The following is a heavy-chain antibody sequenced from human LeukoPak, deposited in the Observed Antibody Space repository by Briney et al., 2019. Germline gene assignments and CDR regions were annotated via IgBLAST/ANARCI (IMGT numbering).Heavy chain of an antibody. CDR3: ARDVSTVTTIGAFDI. J-gene: IGHJ3*02. Sequence: SETLSLTCTVSGGSISSGSYYWGWIRQPAGKGLEWIGRIYTSGSTSYNPSLKSRVTISVDKSKNQFSLKLSSVTAADTAVYYCARDVSTVTTIGAFDIWGQGTMVTVSS. CDR1: GGSISSGSYY. D-gene: IGHD4-17*01. CDR2: IYTSGST. V-gene: IGHV4-61*02.